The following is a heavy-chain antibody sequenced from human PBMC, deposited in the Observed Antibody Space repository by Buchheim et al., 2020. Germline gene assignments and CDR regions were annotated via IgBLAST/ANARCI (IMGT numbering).Heavy chain of an antibody. V-gene: IGHV3-30-3*01. CDR1: GFTFSSYA. CDR2: ISYDGSNK. Sequence: QVQLVESGGGVVQPGRSLRLSCAASGFTFSSYAMHWVRQAPGKGLEWVAVISYDGSNKYYADSVKGRFTISRDNSKNKLYLQMNSLRAEDTAVYYCARDYYDSSGYYLPFEYYGMDVWGQGTT. D-gene: IGHD3-22*01. CDR3: ARDYYDSSGYYLPFEYYGMDV. J-gene: IGHJ6*02.